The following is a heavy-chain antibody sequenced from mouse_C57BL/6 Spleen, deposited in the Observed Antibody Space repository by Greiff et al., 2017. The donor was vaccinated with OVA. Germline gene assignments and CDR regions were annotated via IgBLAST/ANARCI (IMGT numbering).Heavy chain of an antibody. V-gene: IGHV1-82*01. D-gene: IGHD2-5*01. Sequence: VQVVESGPELVKPGASVKISCKASGYAFSSSWMNWVKQRPGKGLEWIGRIYPGDGDTNYNGKFKGKATLTADKSSSTAYMQLSSLTSEDSAVYFCAAYYSNGYAMDYWGQGTSVTVSS. J-gene: IGHJ4*01. CDR3: AAYYSNGYAMDY. CDR1: GYAFSSSW. CDR2: IYPGDGDT.